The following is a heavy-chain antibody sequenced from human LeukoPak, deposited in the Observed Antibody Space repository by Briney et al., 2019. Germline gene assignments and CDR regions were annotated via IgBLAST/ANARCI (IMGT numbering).Heavy chain of an antibody. CDR2: TIPIFGTA. J-gene: IGHJ4*02. CDR3: ASIRNMVRGVITHDY. V-gene: IGHV1-69*01. D-gene: IGHD3-10*01. Sequence: SVKVSCKASGGTFSSYAISWVRQAPGQGLEWMGGTIPIFGTANYAQKFQGRVTITADESTSTAYMELSSLRSEDTAVYYCASIRNMVRGVITHDYWGQGTLVTVSS. CDR1: GGTFSSYA.